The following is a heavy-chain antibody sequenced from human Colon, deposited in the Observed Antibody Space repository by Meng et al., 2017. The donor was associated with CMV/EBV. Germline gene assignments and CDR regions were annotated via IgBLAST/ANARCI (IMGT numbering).Heavy chain of an antibody. J-gene: IGHJ4*02. D-gene: IGHD3-10*01. Sequence: QGQLRGSGPGLVKPSKPLSPTGTVSGASITSYYWSWIRQPAGKGLEWIGRVYISGNTNYNPSLKSRVTMSIDTSKNQLSLNIRSVTAADTAVYYCARDSNLSGLAYWGQGTLVTVSS. CDR1: GASITSYY. CDR3: ARDSNLSGLAY. V-gene: IGHV4-4*07. CDR2: VYISGNT.